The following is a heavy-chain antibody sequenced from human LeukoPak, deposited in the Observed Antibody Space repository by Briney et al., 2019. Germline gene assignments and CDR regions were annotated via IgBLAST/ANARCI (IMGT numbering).Heavy chain of an antibody. CDR1: GFIFSTSW. CDR2: IHRDGNKK. V-gene: IGHV3-7*01. Sequence: GGSLRLSCAASGFIFSTSWMHWVRQAPGKGLEWVANIHRDGNKKFYVDSVKGRITISRDTANNSLYLQMHSLRPEDTAVYYSTVGNWGLDYWGQGTLVTVSS. D-gene: IGHD7-27*01. CDR3: TVGNWGLDY. J-gene: IGHJ4*02.